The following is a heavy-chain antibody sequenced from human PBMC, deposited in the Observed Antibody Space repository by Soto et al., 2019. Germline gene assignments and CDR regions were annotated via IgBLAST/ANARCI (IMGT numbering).Heavy chain of an antibody. CDR3: ARASGYSYGYLDY. V-gene: IGHV3-30-3*01. Sequence: GGSLRLSCAASGFTFRSYAMHWVRQAPGKGLEWVAVISYDGSNKYYADSVKGRFTISRDNSKNTLYLQMNSLRAEDTAVYYCARASGYSYGYLDYWGQGTLVTVSS. J-gene: IGHJ4*02. D-gene: IGHD5-18*01. CDR2: ISYDGSNK. CDR1: GFTFRSYA.